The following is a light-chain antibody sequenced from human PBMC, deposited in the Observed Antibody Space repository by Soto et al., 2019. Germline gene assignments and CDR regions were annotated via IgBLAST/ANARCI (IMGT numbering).Light chain of an antibody. J-gene: IGKJ1*01. Sequence: EIVLTQSPDTLSLSPGETATLSCRASQSVNSNYLAWYQQKPGQAPSLLIYGTSNRATGIPDRFSGSGSGTDFTLTISSLQPDDFATFYCQHYNSYPWTFGQGTKVEIK. CDR2: GTS. CDR1: QSVNSNY. CDR3: QHYNSYPWT. V-gene: IGKV3-20*01.